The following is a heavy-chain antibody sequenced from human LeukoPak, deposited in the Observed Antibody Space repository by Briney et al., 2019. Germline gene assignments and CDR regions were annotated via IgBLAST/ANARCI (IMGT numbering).Heavy chain of an antibody. CDR3: ARENEDPTFFDY. D-gene: IGHD2-15*01. Sequence: ASVKVSCKASGGTFSSYAISWVRQAPGQGLEWMGGIIPIFGTANYAQKFQGRVTMTRDTSISTAYMELSRLRSDDTAMYYCARENEDPTFFDYWGQGTLVTVSS. CDR1: GGTFSSYA. V-gene: IGHV1-69*05. CDR2: IIPIFGTA. J-gene: IGHJ4*02.